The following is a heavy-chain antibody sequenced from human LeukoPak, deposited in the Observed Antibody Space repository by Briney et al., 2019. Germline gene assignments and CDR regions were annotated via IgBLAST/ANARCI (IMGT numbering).Heavy chain of an antibody. V-gene: IGHV1-69*13. D-gene: IGHD3-22*01. J-gene: IGHJ4*02. CDR3: ARGIGEYYDSSGYPGGFFDY. CDR2: IIPIFGTA. Sequence: SVKVSCKASGYTFTGYYMHWVRQAPGQGLEWMGGIIPIFGTANYAQKFQGRVTITADESTSTAYMELSSLRSEDTAVYYCARGIGEYYDSSGYPGGFFDYWGQGTLVTVSS. CDR1: GYTFTGYY.